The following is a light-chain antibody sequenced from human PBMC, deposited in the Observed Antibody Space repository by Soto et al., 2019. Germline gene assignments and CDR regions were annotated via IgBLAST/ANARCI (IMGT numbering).Light chain of an antibody. CDR2: GAS. Sequence: EIVMTQSPATLSVSPGERATLSCRASQSVSSNLAWYQQRPGQAPSLLIYGASTRATGIPARFSGSGSGTEFTLTISSLQSEDFAVYYCQQYNNWPPLYTFGQGPKLEIK. V-gene: IGKV3-15*01. J-gene: IGKJ2*01. CDR1: QSVSSN. CDR3: QQYNNWPPLYT.